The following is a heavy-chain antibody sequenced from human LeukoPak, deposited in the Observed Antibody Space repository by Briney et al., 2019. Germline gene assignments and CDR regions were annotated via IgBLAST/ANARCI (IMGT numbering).Heavy chain of an antibody. Sequence: SETLSLTCTVSGASINSHYWSWIRQSAGKGLEWIGRIYISGSTNYNSSLQTRVTMSVDTSKNQFSLKLSSVTAADTAVYYCARALNPLPGTYYFDYWGQGTLVTVSS. CDR3: ARALNPLPGTYYFDY. D-gene: IGHD2-15*01. CDR1: GASINSHY. CDR2: IYISGST. V-gene: IGHV4-4*07. J-gene: IGHJ4*02.